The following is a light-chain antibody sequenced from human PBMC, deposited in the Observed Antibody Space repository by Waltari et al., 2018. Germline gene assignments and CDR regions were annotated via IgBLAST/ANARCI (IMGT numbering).Light chain of an antibody. V-gene: IGKV3-20*01. CDR3: QQYASSVLYT. CDR2: GAS. J-gene: IGKJ2*01. Sequence: IVLTQSPGTLSFSPGDRASLSCKASQSLGKNYLAWYQHKPGQAPRLLIYGASSRAAGIPDRFSGSGSGTDFTLTISRLEPEDFAVYYCQQYASSVLYTFGQGTKLEIK. CDR1: QSLGKNY.